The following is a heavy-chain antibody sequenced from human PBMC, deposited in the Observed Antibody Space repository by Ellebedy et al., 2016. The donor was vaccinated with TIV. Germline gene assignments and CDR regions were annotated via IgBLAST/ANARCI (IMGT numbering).Heavy chain of an antibody. D-gene: IGHD6-19*01. CDR2: IKQDGIAK. V-gene: IGHV3-7*03. CDR3: ARGSGWIPDR. Sequence: GESLKISCAASGFPFSSYAISWVRQAPGKGLEWVANIKQDGIAKYYVDPVEGRFAISRDNAKSSLYLQMNSLRAEDTAIYYCARGSGWIPDRWGQGTLVTVSS. CDR1: GFPFSSYA. J-gene: IGHJ5*02.